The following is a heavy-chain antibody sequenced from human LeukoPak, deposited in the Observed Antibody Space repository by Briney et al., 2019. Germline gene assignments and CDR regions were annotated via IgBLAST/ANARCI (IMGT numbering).Heavy chain of an antibody. CDR3: ALLSGGAFDAFDI. D-gene: IGHD1-26*01. Sequence: GGSLRLSCAASGFTFSSYSMNWIRQAPGKGLEWVSSISSSSSYIYYADSVKGRFTISRDNAKNSLYLQMNSLRAEDTAVYYCALLSGGAFDAFDIWGQGTMVTVSS. J-gene: IGHJ3*02. CDR1: GFTFSSYS. CDR2: ISSSSSYI. V-gene: IGHV3-21*01.